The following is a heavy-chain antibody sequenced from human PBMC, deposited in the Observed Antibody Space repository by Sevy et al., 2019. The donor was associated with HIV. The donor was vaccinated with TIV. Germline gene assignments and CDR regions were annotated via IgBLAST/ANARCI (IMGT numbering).Heavy chain of an antibody. CDR2: IYYSGST. V-gene: IGHV4-39*01. Sequence: SETLSLTCIVSGGSISNSSFYWGWIRQPPGKGLEWLGSIYYSGSTYYNPSLKSRVTLSVDTSKNQFSLKLSSVTAADTAVYYCASGANNWNNNWFDPWGQGTLVTVSS. J-gene: IGHJ5*02. CDR1: GGSISNSSFY. CDR3: ASGANNWNNNWFDP. D-gene: IGHD1-20*01.